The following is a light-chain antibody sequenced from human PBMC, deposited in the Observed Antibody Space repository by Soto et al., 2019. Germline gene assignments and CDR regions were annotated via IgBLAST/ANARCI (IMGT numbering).Light chain of an antibody. CDR3: QQYNTWPLWT. V-gene: IGKV3-15*01. J-gene: IGKJ1*01. CDR2: GAF. CDR1: QSVSMN. Sequence: EIVMTQSPATLSVSPGDRATLSCRASQSVSMNLAWYQQKPGQAPRLLMYGAFTRATGVPARFSGSGSGTEFTLTISSLRSEDGAVYYYQQYNTWPLWTFGLTTKVEIK.